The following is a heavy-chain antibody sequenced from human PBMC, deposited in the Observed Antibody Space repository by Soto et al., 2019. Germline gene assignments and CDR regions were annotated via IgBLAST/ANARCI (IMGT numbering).Heavy chain of an antibody. CDR2: ISYDGSNK. CDR3: ARDPGGSSGFLVAFDI. J-gene: IGHJ3*02. CDR1: GFTFSSYA. Sequence: QVQLVESGGGVVQPGRSLRLSCAASGFTFSSYAMHWVRQAPGKGLEWVAVISYDGSNKYYADSVKGRFTISRDNSKNTLYLQMNSLRAEDTAVYYCARDPGGSSGFLVAFDIWGQGTMVTVSS. V-gene: IGHV3-30-3*01. D-gene: IGHD3-22*01.